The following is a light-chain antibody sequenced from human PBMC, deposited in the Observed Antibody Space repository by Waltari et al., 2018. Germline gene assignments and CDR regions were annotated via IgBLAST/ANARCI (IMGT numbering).Light chain of an antibody. V-gene: IGLV2-8*01. CDR1: SSDVRGYNY. CDR3: SSYAGSNNLV. Sequence: QSALTQPPSASGSPGQSVTISCTGTSSDVRGYNYVSWYQQHPGEAPKLMIYEVSKRPSGVPNRFSGSKSGNTASLTVSGLQAEDEADYYCSSYAGSNNLVFGGGTKLTVL. CDR2: EVS. J-gene: IGLJ2*01.